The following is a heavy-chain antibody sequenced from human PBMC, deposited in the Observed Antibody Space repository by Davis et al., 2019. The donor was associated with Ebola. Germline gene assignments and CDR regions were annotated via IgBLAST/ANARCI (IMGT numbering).Heavy chain of an antibody. CDR2: ISYDGTNK. J-gene: IGHJ6*04. D-gene: IGHD1-1*01. CDR3: AREQATNPFYYYYSLDV. Sequence: GESLKISCAASGFMFSTYAMHWVRQAPGKGLEWVAVISYDGTNKYYADSVKGQFTISRDNSKYTLYLQMNSLIAEDTAVYYCAREQATNPFYYYYSLDVWGKGTTVTVSS. V-gene: IGHV3-30-3*01. CDR1: GFMFSTYA.